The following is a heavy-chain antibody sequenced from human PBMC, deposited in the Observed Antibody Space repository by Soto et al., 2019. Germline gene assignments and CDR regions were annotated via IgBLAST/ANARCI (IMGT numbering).Heavy chain of an antibody. D-gene: IGHD3-10*01. Sequence: EVQLVESGGGLVKPGGSLRLSCAASGFTFSSYSMNWVRQAPGKGLEWVSSISSSSSYIYYADLVKGRFTISRDNAKNSLYLQMNSLRAEDTAVYYCARDGRGRGAYYFDYWGQGTLVTVSS. CDR3: ARDGRGRGAYYFDY. V-gene: IGHV3-21*01. CDR1: GFTFSSYS. CDR2: ISSSSSYI. J-gene: IGHJ4*02.